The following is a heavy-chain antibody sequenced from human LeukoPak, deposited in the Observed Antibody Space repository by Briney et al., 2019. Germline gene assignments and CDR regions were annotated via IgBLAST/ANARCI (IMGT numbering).Heavy chain of an antibody. CDR3: ARGTTQTWFDP. CDR2: IYYSGST. CDR1: GDSVNSGVDY. D-gene: IGHD4-11*01. Sequence: SETLSLTCTVSGDSVNSGVDYWSWLRQHPGKGLEWIGYIYYSGSTHYNPSLKSRVTISSDTSKNQFSLKLNSVTAADTAFYYCARGTTQTWFDPWGQGTLVTVSS. J-gene: IGHJ5*02. V-gene: IGHV4-31*03.